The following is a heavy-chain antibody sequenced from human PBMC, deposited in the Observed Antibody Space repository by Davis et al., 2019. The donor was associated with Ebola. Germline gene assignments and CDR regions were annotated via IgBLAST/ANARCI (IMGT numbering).Heavy chain of an antibody. CDR1: GGSFSGYY. D-gene: IGHD2-15*01. Sequence: PSETLSLTCAVYGGSFSGYYWSWIRQPPGKGLEWIGEINHSGSTNYNPSLKSRVTISVDTSKNQFSLKLRSVTAADTAVYYCARGVYCSGGSCFIALDYWGQGTLVTVSS. CDR3: ARGVYCSGGSCFIALDY. V-gene: IGHV4-34*01. J-gene: IGHJ4*02. CDR2: INHSGST.